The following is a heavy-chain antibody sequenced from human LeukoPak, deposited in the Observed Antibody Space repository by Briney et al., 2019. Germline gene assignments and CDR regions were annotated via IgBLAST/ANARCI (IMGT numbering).Heavy chain of an antibody. CDR1: GFTFRSYD. V-gene: IGHV3-30*18. CDR2: ISYDGSNK. Sequence: GGSLRLSCAASGFTFRSYDMHWVRQAPGKGLEWVAVISYDGSNKYYADSVKGRFTISRDNSKNTLYLQMNSLRAEDTAVYYCAKDHYSSSYALDYWGQGTLVTVSS. CDR3: AKDHYSSSYALDY. D-gene: IGHD6-6*01. J-gene: IGHJ4*02.